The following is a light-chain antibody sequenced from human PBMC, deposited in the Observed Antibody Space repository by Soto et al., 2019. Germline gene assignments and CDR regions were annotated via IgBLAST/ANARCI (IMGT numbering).Light chain of an antibody. CDR1: QSLYFSY. CDR3: HHYGSSPYT. J-gene: IGKJ5*01. CDR2: GAI. V-gene: IGKV3-20*01. Sequence: EIVLTQSPGTLSLSPGERATLSCRASQSLYFSYLAWYQQKSGQAPRLLIHGAISRAAGIPDRFSGSDSGRDFTLIINGVKPEDSPVYYCHHYGSSPYTFGRGTRLE.